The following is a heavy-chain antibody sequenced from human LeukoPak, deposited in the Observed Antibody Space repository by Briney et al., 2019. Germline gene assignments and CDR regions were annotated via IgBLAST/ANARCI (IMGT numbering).Heavy chain of an antibody. V-gene: IGHV4-39*07. CDR1: GGSISSSFYY. D-gene: IGHD3-22*01. J-gene: IGHJ6*03. Sequence: PSETLSLTCTVSGGSISSSFYYWGWIRQPPGKGLEWIGSIYYSGNTYYNPSLNSRVTISVDTSKNQFSLKLSSVTAADTAVYYCARKSYYYDSSGYYYYYYYMDVWGKGTTVTVSS. CDR3: ARKSYYYDSSGYYYYYYYMDV. CDR2: IYYSGNT.